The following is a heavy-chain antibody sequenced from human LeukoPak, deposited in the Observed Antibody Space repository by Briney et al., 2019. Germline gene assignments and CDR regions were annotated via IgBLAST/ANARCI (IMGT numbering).Heavy chain of an antibody. J-gene: IGHJ4*02. D-gene: IGHD2-2*01. CDR1: GYTFNGYY. CDR3: ARAGDYCSSTSCHSPRDY. V-gene: IGHV1-2*02. Sequence: ASMKVSCKASGYTFNGYYMHWVRQAPGQGLEWMGWINPNSGGTNYAQKFQGRVTMTRDTSISTAYMELSRLRSDDTAVYYCARAGDYCSSTSCHSPRDYWGQGTLVTVSP. CDR2: INPNSGGT.